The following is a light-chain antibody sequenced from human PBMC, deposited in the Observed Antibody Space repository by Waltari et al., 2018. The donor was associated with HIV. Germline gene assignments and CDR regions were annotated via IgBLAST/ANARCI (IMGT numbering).Light chain of an antibody. CDR2: WAS. V-gene: IGKV4-1*01. Sequence: DIVMTQSPDSLAVSLGERATINCKSSQSILSTAGNRHYLAWYQKRPGQAPNLLIYWASTRESGVPDRFSGSGSGTDFTLTISSLQAEDVAVYYCQQYYDTPYTFGQGTKLDI. J-gene: IGKJ2*01. CDR1: QSILSTAGNRHY. CDR3: QQYYDTPYT.